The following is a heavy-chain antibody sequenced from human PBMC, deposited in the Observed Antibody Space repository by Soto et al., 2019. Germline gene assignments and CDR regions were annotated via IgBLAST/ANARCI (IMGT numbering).Heavy chain of an antibody. CDR3: ARAWGVGRAHNWFGP. J-gene: IGHJ5*02. Sequence: PSETLSLTCAVSGGSISRGAYYGRWIRRPPGKGREGIGYVHXSGSTNCNPSLQSRVTISGDTSKKQFSLKLSSVTAADTAVYYCARAWGVGRAHNWFGPWGQGTLVTVSS. D-gene: IGHD3-10*01. CDR2: VHXSGST. CDR1: GGSISRGAYY. V-gene: IGHV4-61*08.